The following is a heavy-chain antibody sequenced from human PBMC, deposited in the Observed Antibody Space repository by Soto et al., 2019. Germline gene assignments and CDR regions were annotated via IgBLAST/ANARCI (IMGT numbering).Heavy chain of an antibody. CDR2: ISAYNGNT. CDR3: ARDRGSYALDY. V-gene: IGHV1-18*01. CDR1: GYTFTSYG. D-gene: IGHD1-26*01. Sequence: SVKVSCKASGYTFTSYGFIWVRQAPGQGLEWMGWISAYNGNTNYAQKVQGRVTMTTDTSTTTAYMELRSLRSDDTAVYYCARDRGSYALDYWGQGTLVTVSS. J-gene: IGHJ4*02.